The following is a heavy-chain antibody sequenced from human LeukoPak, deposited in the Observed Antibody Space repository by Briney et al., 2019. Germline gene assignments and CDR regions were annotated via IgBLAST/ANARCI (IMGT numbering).Heavy chain of an antibody. CDR3: ARVPVVTPGAFDI. CDR1: GGSISSYY. J-gene: IGHJ3*02. Sequence: SETLSLTCTVSGGSISSYYWSWIRQPPGKGLGWIGYIYYSGSTNYNPSLKSRVTISVDTSKNQFSLKLSSVTAADTAVYYCARVPVVTPGAFDIWGQGTMVTVSS. V-gene: IGHV4-59*01. D-gene: IGHD4-23*01. CDR2: IYYSGST.